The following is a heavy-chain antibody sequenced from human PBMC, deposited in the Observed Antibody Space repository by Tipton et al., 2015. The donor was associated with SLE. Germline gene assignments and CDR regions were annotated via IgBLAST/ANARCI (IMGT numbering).Heavy chain of an antibody. D-gene: IGHD1-26*01. J-gene: IGHJ4*02. CDR2: IYSSGNT. Sequence: TLSLTCTVSGGSISSGSYYWSWIRQPAGKGLEWIGHIYSSGNTNYNPSLKSRVTISVDTSKNQFSLKLSSVTAADTAVYYCARVGVDGSYPSYFDYWGQGTLVTVSS. V-gene: IGHV4-61*09. CDR3: ARVGVDGSYPSYFDY. CDR1: GGSISSGSYY.